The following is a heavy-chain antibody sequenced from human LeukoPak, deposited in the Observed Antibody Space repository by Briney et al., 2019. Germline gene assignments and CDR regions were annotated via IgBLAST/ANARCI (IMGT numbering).Heavy chain of an antibody. CDR1: GGSISSGGYS. Sequence: PSQTLSLTCAVSGGSISSGGYSWSWIRQPPGKGLEWIGYIYHSGSTYYNPSLKSRVTISVDRSKDQFSLKLSSVTAADTAVYYCANVGTASGGGGTFDYWGQGTLVTVSS. CDR2: IYHSGST. D-gene: IGHD5-18*01. V-gene: IGHV4-30-2*01. CDR3: ANVGTASGGGGTFDY. J-gene: IGHJ4*02.